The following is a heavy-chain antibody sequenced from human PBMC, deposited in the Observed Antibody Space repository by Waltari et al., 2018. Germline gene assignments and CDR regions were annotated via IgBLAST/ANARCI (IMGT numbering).Heavy chain of an antibody. J-gene: IGHJ4*02. V-gene: IGHV4-34*02. D-gene: IGHD5-12*01. CDR1: DDSFSKYY. CDR3: AREYSSFEPIFDY. CDR2: INRSGST. Sequence: QVQLQQWGAGLLKPSETLSVTCEVFDDSFSKYYWVWIRRSPGKGLGWIGEINRSGSTNYSPALKGRVTISRDMSRKQVALRVTSVTAADTAVYYCAREYSSFEPIFDYWGRGTLVTVSS.